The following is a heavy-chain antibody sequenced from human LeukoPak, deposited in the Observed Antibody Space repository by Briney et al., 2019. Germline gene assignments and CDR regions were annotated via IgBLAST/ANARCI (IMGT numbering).Heavy chain of an antibody. V-gene: IGHV3-74*01. Sequence: GGSLRLSCAASGFTFSNYWMHWVRQAPGKGLVWGSRISSDGSSTSYADSVKGRFTISRDNAKNTLYLQMNSLRAEDTAVYYCARTAYSDYSLGFWGQGTLVTVSS. CDR3: ARTAYSDYSLGF. CDR2: ISSDGSST. J-gene: IGHJ4*02. D-gene: IGHD5-12*01. CDR1: GFTFSNYW.